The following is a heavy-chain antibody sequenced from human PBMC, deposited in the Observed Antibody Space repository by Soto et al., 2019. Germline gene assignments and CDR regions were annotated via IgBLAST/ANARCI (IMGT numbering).Heavy chain of an antibody. CDR2: INEDSTYI. CDR3: VRDLGRYLRSGYMDL. J-gene: IGHJ6*03. Sequence: EVQLVESGGGLVKPGGSLRLSCTASGFAFNTYSMNWVRQAPGKGLEWVSSINEDSTYIYYAVSLRGRITISRDNAKDQLFLQMTSLRPDDTAVYNCVRDLGRYLRSGYMDLWGDGATVTVSS. D-gene: IGHD3-9*01. CDR1: GFAFNTYS. V-gene: IGHV3-21*02.